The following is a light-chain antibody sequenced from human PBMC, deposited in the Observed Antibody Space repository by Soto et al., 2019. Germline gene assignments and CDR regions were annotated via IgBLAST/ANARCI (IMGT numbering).Light chain of an antibody. CDR3: QQRSNWPPIT. CDR1: QTLRGRY. Sequence: VLTQSPGALSLSPWERATLSCRASQTLRGRYLAWYQQKPGQAPRLLIYGASTRATGIPDRFSGSGSGTDFTLTISRLEPEDFAVYYCQQRSNWPPITFGQGTRLEIK. CDR2: GAS. V-gene: IGKV3D-20*02. J-gene: IGKJ5*01.